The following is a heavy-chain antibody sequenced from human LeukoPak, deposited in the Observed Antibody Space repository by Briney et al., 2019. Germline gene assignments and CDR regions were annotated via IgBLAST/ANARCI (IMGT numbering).Heavy chain of an antibody. CDR3: ARDRRFGELSTYFDY. V-gene: IGHV1-2*06. Sequence: ASVKVSCKASGYTFTGYYMHWVRQAPGQGLEWMGRINPNSGDTNYAQKFQGRVTMTRDTSISTAYMELSRLRSDDTAVYYCARDRRFGELSTYFDYWGQGTLVTVSS. CDR1: GYTFTGYY. J-gene: IGHJ4*02. D-gene: IGHD3-10*01. CDR2: INPNSGDT.